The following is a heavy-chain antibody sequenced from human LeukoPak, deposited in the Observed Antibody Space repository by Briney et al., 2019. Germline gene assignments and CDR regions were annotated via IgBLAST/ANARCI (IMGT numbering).Heavy chain of an antibody. J-gene: IGHJ4*02. V-gene: IGHV5-51*01. CDR1: GYSFTNYW. Sequence: GESLKISCKGSGYSFTNYWIGWVRQMPGKGREWMGIIFPGDSDNRYSPSFQDQVTISADKSSTTAYLQWNSLKASDTVIYYCAKLYSGRIDYWGQGTLVSVS. D-gene: IGHD1-26*01. CDR3: AKLYSGRIDY. CDR2: IFPGDSDN.